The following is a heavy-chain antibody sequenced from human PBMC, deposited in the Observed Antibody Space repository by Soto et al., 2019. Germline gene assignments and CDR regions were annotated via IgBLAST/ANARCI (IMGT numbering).Heavy chain of an antibody. CDR3: ARDRNGPLRGMDV. CDR1: GFTFSNYN. Sequence: GGSLRLSCAASGFTFSNYNMAWVRQAPGKGLEWVSTISGSGRSTYYADSVKGRFTISRDNSNNTLYLQMNSLRAEDSALYYCARDRNGPLRGMDVWGQGTTVTVSS. V-gene: IGHV3-23*01. J-gene: IGHJ6*02. CDR2: ISGSGRST. D-gene: IGHD2-8*01.